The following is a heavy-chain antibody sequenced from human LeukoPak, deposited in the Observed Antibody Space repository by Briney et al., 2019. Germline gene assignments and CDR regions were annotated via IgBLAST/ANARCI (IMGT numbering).Heavy chain of an antibody. J-gene: IGHJ4*02. V-gene: IGHV4-59*01. Sequence: PSGTLSLTCTVSGGSISSYYWSWIRQPPGKGLEWIGYIYYSGSTNYNPSLKSRVTISVDTSKNQFSLKLSSVTAADTAVYYCARGGSSWYPPFDYWGQGTLVTVSS. D-gene: IGHD6-13*01. CDR2: IYYSGST. CDR3: ARGGSSWYPPFDY. CDR1: GGSISSYY.